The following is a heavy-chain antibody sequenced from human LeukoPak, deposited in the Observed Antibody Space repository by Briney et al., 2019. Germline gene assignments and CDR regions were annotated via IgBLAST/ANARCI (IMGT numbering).Heavy chain of an antibody. CDR2: INPRTGDR. J-gene: IGHJ4*02. Sequence: ASVKVSCKASGYTFTSHDINWVRQASGQGPEWMGWINPRTGDRGYAQKFQGRVTITRSTSMNTAYMELSSLRSEDTAVYYCTRQTSPTFDYWGQGTLVTVSS. V-gene: IGHV1-8*01. D-gene: IGHD1-14*01. CDR3: TRQTSPTFDY. CDR1: GYTFTSHD.